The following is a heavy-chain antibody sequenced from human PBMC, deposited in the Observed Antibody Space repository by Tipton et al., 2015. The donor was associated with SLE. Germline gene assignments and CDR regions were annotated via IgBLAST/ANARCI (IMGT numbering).Heavy chain of an antibody. J-gene: IGHJ6*02. CDR1: GGSFSGYY. CDR3: ARHLFLMVTTFYYYYYGMDV. Sequence: TLSLTCAVYGGSFSGYYWSWIRQPPGQGLEWIGEINHSGSTNYNPSLKSRVTISVDTSKNQFSLKLSSVTAADTAVYYCARHLFLMVTTFYYYYYGMDVWGQGTTVTVSS. D-gene: IGHD4-17*01. V-gene: IGHV4-34*01. CDR2: INHSGST.